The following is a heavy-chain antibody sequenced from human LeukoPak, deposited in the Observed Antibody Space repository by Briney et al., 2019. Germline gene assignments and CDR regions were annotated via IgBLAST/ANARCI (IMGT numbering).Heavy chain of an antibody. V-gene: IGHV3-11*04. J-gene: IGHJ6*02. D-gene: IGHD4-17*01. CDR3: AREGVMYGDYVPHYYYGMDV. CDR1: GFTFSDYY. CDR2: ISSSGSTI. Sequence: GGSLRLSCAASGFTFSDYYMSWIRQAPGKGLEWVSYISSSGSTIYYADSVKGRFTISRDNAKNSLYLQMNSLRAEDTAVYYCAREGVMYGDYVPHYYYGMDVWGQGTTVTVSS.